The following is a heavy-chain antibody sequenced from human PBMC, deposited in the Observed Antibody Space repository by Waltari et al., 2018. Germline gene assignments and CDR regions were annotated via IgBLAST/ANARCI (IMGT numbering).Heavy chain of an antibody. V-gene: IGHV4-39*01. J-gene: IGHJ4*02. CDR1: GGSLSGGNYY. CDR2: VPYTGGT. Sequence: QVHLQESDPGLVKPSQSLSLTCTASGGSLSGGNYYWGWVRQPPGKGLEWLGDVPYTGGTFYRPSLKKRVSVSGDTSNKELSLTLGSVTAADTAIYYCATYTGHFDYFDHWGRGALVTVSS. D-gene: IGHD1-1*01. CDR3: ATYTGHFDYFDH.